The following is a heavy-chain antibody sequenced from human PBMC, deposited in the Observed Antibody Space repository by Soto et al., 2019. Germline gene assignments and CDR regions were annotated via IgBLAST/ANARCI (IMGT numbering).Heavy chain of an antibody. CDR2: ISAYNGNT. Sequence: QVQLVQSGAEVKKPGASVKVSCKASGYTFTNYGISWVRQAPGQGLEWMGWISAYNGNTNFAQKFQDRLTTTTDTATSTAYMELGSLRSDDTAVFYCARAYHSSIFSRWFDPWGQGTLVTVSS. V-gene: IGHV1-18*04. CDR1: GYTFTNYG. D-gene: IGHD3-22*01. J-gene: IGHJ5*02. CDR3: ARAYHSSIFSRWFDP.